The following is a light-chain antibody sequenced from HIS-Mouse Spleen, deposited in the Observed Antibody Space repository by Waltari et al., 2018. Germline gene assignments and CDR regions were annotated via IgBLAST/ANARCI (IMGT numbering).Light chain of an antibody. CDR2: DDI. CDR1: NIGSKS. CDR3: QVWDSSSDHYV. J-gene: IGLJ1*01. V-gene: IGLV3-21*02. Sequence: SYVLTQPPSVSVAPGQTARITCGGNNIGSKSVHWYQQKPGQAPVLVVYDDIDRPSGIPGRFSGSKAGNTATLTSSRVEAGDEADYYCQVWDSSSDHYVFGTGTKVTVL.